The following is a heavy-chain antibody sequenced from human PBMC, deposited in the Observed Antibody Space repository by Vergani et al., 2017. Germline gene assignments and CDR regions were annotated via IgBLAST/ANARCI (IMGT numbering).Heavy chain of an antibody. CDR3: GRGDYGMLTGYGY. Sequence: QVQVVQSGAEVKKSGASVKVSCKTSGYTFSNYYMHWVRQAPGQGLEWMGIINPSGGNKNYAQKFKGRVTMTRDTSTSTVYMELSSLRSEDTGIYYCGRGDYGMLTGYGYWGQGTLVTVSA. J-gene: IGHJ4*02. D-gene: IGHD3-9*01. CDR2: INPSGGNK. V-gene: IGHV1-46*03. CDR1: GYTFSNYY.